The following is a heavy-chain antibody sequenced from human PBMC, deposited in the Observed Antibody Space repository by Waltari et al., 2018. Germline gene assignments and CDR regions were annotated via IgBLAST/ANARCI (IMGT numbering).Heavy chain of an antibody. J-gene: IGHJ6*03. V-gene: IGHV4-34*01. CDR1: GGSFSGYY. CDR3: ARGRRHSSSWYLTCYMDV. Sequence: QVQLQQWGAGLLKPSETLSLTCAVYGGSFSGYYWSWIRQPQGQGLEWIGEINHSGSTNYNPSLKSRVTISVDTSKNQFSLKLSSVTAADTAVYYCARGRRHSSSWYLTCYMDVWGKGTTVTVSS. CDR2: INHSGST. D-gene: IGHD6-13*01.